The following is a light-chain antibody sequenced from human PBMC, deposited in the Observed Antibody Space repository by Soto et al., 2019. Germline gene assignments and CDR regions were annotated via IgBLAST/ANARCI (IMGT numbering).Light chain of an antibody. V-gene: IGKV1-12*01. CDR2: AAS. J-gene: IGKJ2*01. Sequence: DIQMTQSPSSVSASVGDRVTITCRASQGVGRWLAWYQQKPGKAHTLLISAASTLQRVVPSRLSGSGAGKDFTITITSLQPEDFATYFCQQAKSFPRTFGQGTRREIK. CDR3: QQAKSFPRT. CDR1: QGVGRW.